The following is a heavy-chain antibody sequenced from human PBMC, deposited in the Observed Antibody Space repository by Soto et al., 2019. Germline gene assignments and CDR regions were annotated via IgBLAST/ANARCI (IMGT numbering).Heavy chain of an antibody. J-gene: IGHJ3*02. V-gene: IGHV4-39*01. CDR2: IYYSGST. CDR3: AGLSAVCTYFAFAI. D-gene: IGHD2-8*01. CDR1: GGSISSSSYY. Sequence: SETLSLTCTVSGGSISSSSYYWGGIRQPPGKGLEWIGSIYYSGSTYSNPSLKSRVTISVDTSKNQFSLKLSSATAADTAVYYCAGLSAVCTYFAFAIWRQGAMVTVS.